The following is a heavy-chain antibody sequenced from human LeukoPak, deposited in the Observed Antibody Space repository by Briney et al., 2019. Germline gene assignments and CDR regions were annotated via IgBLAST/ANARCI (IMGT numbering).Heavy chain of an antibody. V-gene: IGHV3-48*04. D-gene: IGHD3-22*01. Sequence: GGSLRLSCAASGFTFSSYSMNWVRQAPGKGLEWVSYISSSSSTIYYADSVKGRFTISRDNAKNSLYLQMNSLRAEDTAVYYCGRDGSAYYYDSSGYSDWGQGTLVTVSS. CDR1: GFTFSSYS. CDR3: GRDGSAYYYDSSGYSD. CDR2: ISSSSSTI. J-gene: IGHJ4*02.